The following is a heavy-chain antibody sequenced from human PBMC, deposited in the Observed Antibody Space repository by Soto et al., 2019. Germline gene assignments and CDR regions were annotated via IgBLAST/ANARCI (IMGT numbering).Heavy chain of an antibody. CDR2: ISSSNSYI. V-gene: IGHV3-21*01. CDR1: GFTFSRYS. D-gene: IGHD3-22*01. CDR3: ARDRYYYDSSGYPIAMDV. J-gene: IGHJ6*02. Sequence: GGSLRLSCAASGFTFSRYSMNWVRQAPGKGLEWVSSISSSNSYIYYADSVKGRFTISRDSAENSLYLQMNSLRAEDTAVYYCARDRYYYDSSGYPIAMDVCGRGTTLTVSS.